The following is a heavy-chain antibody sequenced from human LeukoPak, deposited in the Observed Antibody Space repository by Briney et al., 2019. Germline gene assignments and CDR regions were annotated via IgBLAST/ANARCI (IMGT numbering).Heavy chain of an antibody. CDR1: GFTVSSNY. CDR2: IYSGGST. Sequence: PGGSLRLSCAASGFTVSSNYMSWVRQAPGKGLEWVSVIYSGGSTYYADSVKGRFTISRDNSKNTLYLQMNSLRAEDTAVYYCARKYSSSPFGYWGQGTLVTVSS. J-gene: IGHJ4*02. CDR3: ARKYSSSPFGY. D-gene: IGHD6-6*01. V-gene: IGHV3-53*01.